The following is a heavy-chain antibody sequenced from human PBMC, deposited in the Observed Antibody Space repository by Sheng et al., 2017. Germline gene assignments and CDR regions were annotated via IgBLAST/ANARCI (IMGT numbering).Heavy chain of an antibody. Sequence: QVQLVQSGAEVKKPGSSVKVSCKASGGTFSSYAISWVRQAPGQGLEWMGGIIPILGIANYAQKFQGRVTITADKSTSTAYMELSSLRSEDTAVYYCARTYGSGSYYKIYYYYYMDVWGKGTTVTVSS. CDR3: ARTYGSGSYYKIYYYYYMDV. D-gene: IGHD3-10*01. J-gene: IGHJ6*03. V-gene: IGHV1-69*04. CDR1: GGTFSSYA. CDR2: IIPILGIA.